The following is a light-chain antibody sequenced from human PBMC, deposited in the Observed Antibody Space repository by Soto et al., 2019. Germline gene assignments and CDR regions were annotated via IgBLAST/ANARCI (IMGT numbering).Light chain of an antibody. J-gene: IGLJ1*01. V-gene: IGLV2-14*01. CDR1: SSDVGGYNY. CDR2: EVS. Sequence: QSVLTQPASVSGSPGQSITISCTGTSSDVGGYNYVSWYQQHPGKASKLMMYEVSNRPSGVSNRFSGSKSGNTASLTISGLQTEDEADYYCNSFTGSTTFVFGTGTKLTVL. CDR3: NSFTGSTTFV.